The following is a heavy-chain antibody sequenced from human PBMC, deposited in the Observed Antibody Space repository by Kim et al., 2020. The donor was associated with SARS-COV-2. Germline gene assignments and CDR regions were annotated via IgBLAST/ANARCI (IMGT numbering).Heavy chain of an antibody. Sequence: ASVKVSCKASGYTFTSYGISWVRQAPGQGLEWMGWISAYNGNTNYAQKLQGRVTMTTDTSTSTAYMELRSLRSDDTAVYYCARDRKNEPAAGPSYYYYGMDVWGQGTTVTVSS. J-gene: IGHJ6*02. CDR1: GYTFTSYG. CDR2: ISAYNGNT. D-gene: IGHD6-13*01. V-gene: IGHV1-18*04. CDR3: ARDRKNEPAAGPSYYYYGMDV.